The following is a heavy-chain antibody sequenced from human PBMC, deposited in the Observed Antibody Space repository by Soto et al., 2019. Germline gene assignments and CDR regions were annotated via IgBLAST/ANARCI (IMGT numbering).Heavy chain of an antibody. V-gene: IGHV4-39*01. CDR3: ARNQPQRYCSGGTCRPAYGMDV. J-gene: IGHJ6*02. D-gene: IGHD2-15*01. CDR1: GGSISSDSFY. CDR2: IYYSGDT. Sequence: TLSLTCTVSGGSISSDSFYWALILHPPVNLLELIGIIYYSGDTYYNPSLAGRLTMSVDTSNQFSLTLRSVTAADTALYYCARNQPQRYCSGGTCRPAYGMDVWGQGTTVTV.